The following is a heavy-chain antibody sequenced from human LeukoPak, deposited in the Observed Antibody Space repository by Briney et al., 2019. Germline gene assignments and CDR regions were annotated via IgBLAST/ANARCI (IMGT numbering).Heavy chain of an antibody. Sequence: PGRSLRLSCAASGFTFSSYAMHWVRQAPGKGLEWVAVISYDGRSKYYADSVKGRFTISRDNSKNTLYLQMNSLTTEDTAVYYCARARDSGYDLRSGYYYGMDVWGQGTTVTVSS. J-gene: IGHJ6*02. CDR2: ISYDGRSK. D-gene: IGHD5-12*01. CDR1: GFTFSSYA. CDR3: ARARDSGYDLRSGYYYGMDV. V-gene: IGHV3-30*04.